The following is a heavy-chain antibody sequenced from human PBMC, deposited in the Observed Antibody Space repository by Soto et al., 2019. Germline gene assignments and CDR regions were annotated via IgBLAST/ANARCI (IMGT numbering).Heavy chain of an antibody. CDR1: GFTFSSYA. V-gene: IGHV3-30-3*01. CDR3: AREDHYGDYEFDY. Sequence: QVQLVESGGGVVQPGRSLRLSCAASGFTFSSYAMHWVRQAPGKGLEWVAVISYDGSNKYYADSVKGRFTISRDNSKNTLYLQMNSLSAEDTAAYYCAREDHYGDYEFDYWGQGTLVTVSS. D-gene: IGHD4-17*01. CDR2: ISYDGSNK. J-gene: IGHJ4*02.